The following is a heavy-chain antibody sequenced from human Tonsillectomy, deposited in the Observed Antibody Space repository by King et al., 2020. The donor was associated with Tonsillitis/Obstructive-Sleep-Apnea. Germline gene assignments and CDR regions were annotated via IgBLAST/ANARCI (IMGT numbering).Heavy chain of an antibody. J-gene: IGHJ4*02. V-gene: IGHV2-5*02. D-gene: IGHD2-15*01. CDR3: AHKTALGYCSGGSCYSVSYFDY. CDR2: IYWDDDK. CDR1: GFSLSTSGVG. Sequence: TLKESGPTLVRPTQTLTLTCTFSGFSLSTSGVGVGWIRQPPGQALEWLALIYWDDDKRYSPSLKSRLTITKDTSKNQVVLTMTNMDPVDTATYYCAHKTALGYCSGGSCYSVSYFDYWGQGTLVTVSS.